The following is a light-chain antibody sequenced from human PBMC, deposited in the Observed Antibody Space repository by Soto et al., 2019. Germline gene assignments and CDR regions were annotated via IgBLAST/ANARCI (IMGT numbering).Light chain of an antibody. Sequence: DIQMTQSPSSVSASVGVCVTITCRASQGIIRWLAWYQQKPGKAPKLLIYAASSLQSGVPSRFSGSGSGTDVTLTITSRQPEDFATYYCQQTNSFPRTCGQGTKVEIK. J-gene: IGKJ1*01. CDR1: QGIIRW. V-gene: IGKV1-12*01. CDR3: QQTNSFPRT. CDR2: AAS.